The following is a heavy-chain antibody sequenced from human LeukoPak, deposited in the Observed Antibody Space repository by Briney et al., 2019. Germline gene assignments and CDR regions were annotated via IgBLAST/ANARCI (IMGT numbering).Heavy chain of an antibody. CDR2: INHSGST. Sequence: PSETLSLTCAVYGGSFSGYYWSWIRQPPGKGLEWIGEINHSGSTNYNPSLKSRVTTSVDTSKNQFSLKLRSVTAADTAVYYCARRPRAGWFDPWGQGTLVTVSS. CDR3: ARRPRAGWFDP. J-gene: IGHJ5*02. V-gene: IGHV4-34*01. CDR1: GGSFSGYY.